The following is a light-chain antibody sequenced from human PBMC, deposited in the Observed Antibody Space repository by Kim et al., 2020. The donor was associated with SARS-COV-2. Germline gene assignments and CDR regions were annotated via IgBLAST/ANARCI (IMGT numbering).Light chain of an antibody. CDR2: GAS. J-gene: IGKJ2*01. V-gene: IGKV3-15*01. CDR3: QQYNNWPPYT. Sequence: SPGERATLSCRASQSVRRNLAWYQQKPGQAPRLLIYGASTRATGIPARFSGSGSGTDFTLTISSLQSEDFAVYYCQQYNNWPPYTFGQGTKVDIK. CDR1: QSVRRN.